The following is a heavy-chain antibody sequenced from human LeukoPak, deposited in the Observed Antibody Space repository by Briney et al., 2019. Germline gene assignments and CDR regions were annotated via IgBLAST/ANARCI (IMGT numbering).Heavy chain of an antibody. CDR3: ARSLGLWFGELPFDP. Sequence: ASVKVSCKASGYTFTSYDINWVRQATGQGLEWMGWMNPNSGNTGYAQKFQGRVTMTRTTSISTAYMELSSLRSEDTAVYYCARSLGLWFGELPFDPWGQGTLVTVSS. D-gene: IGHD3-10*01. J-gene: IGHJ5*02. CDR2: MNPNSGNT. V-gene: IGHV1-8*01. CDR1: GYTFTSYD.